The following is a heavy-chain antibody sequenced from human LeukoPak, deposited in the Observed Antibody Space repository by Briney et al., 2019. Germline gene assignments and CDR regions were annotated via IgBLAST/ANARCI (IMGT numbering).Heavy chain of an antibody. J-gene: IGHJ6*03. CDR1: GGSISSNSYY. CDR2: IYYSGST. CDR3: ARGATYYDSSGFYYYMDV. D-gene: IGHD3-22*01. Sequence: SETLSLTCAVSGGSISSNSYYWGWIRQPPGKGLEWIGSIYYSGSTYYNPSLKSRVTISVDTSKNQFSLKLSSVTAADTAVYYCARGATYYDSSGFYYYMDVWGKGTTVTVSS. V-gene: IGHV4-39*07.